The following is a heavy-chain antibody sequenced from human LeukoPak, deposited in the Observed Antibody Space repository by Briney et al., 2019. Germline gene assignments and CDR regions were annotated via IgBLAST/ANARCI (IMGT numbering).Heavy chain of an antibody. J-gene: IGHJ5*02. Sequence: ASVKVSCKASGYTFTSYDINWVRQATGQGLEWMGWMNPNSGNTGYAQKFQGRVTMTRNFSISTAYMELSSLRSEDTAVYYCARVYGSGSKKNWFDPWGQGTLVTVSS. CDR3: ARVYGSGSKKNWFDP. CDR2: MNPNSGNT. V-gene: IGHV1-8*01. CDR1: GYTFTSYD. D-gene: IGHD3-10*01.